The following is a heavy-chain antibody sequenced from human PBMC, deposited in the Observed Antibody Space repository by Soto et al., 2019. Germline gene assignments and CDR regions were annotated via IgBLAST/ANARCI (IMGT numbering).Heavy chain of an antibody. V-gene: IGHV3-33*01. CDR1: GFTFSSYG. D-gene: IGHD3-22*01. CDR2: IWYDGSNK. J-gene: IGHJ4*02. CDR3: ARKFGYYYDSSFDY. Sequence: QVQLVESGGGVVQPGRSLRLSCAASGFTFSSYGMLWVRQAPGKGLEWVAVIWYDGSNKYYADSVKGRFTISRDNSKNTLYLQMNSLRAEDTAVYYCARKFGYYYDSSFDYWGQGTLVTVSS.